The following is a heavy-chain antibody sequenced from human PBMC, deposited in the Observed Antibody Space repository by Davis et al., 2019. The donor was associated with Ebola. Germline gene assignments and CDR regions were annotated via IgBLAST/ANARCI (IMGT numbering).Heavy chain of an antibody. Sequence: GESLKISCAASGFTVSSNYMSWVRQAPGKGLEWVSVIYSGGSTYYADSVKGRFTISRDNSKNTLYLQMNSLRAEDTAVYYCTHSSGYNNADYWGQGTLVTVSS. D-gene: IGHD3-22*01. CDR1: GFTVSSNY. CDR2: IYSGGST. J-gene: IGHJ4*02. V-gene: IGHV3-53*01. CDR3: THSSGYNNADY.